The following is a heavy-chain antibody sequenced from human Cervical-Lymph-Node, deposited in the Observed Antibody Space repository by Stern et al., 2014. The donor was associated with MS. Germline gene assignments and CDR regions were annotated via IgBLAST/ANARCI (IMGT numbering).Heavy chain of an antibody. V-gene: IGHV1-18*01. CDR3: ARGLLGSENAFDI. D-gene: IGHD2-15*01. CDR2: ISAYNVNT. Sequence: VQLVESGAEVKKPGASVKVSCTASGYTFTSYGISWVRQAPGQGLEWMGWISAYNVNTNYAQNLHGRGTMTTDTSTSTAYMELRSLRSDDTAVYYCARGLLGSENAFDIWGQGTMVTVSS. CDR1: GYTFTSYG. J-gene: IGHJ3*02.